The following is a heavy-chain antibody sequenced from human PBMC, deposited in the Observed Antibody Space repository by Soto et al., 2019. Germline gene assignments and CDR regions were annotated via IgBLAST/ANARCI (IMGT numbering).Heavy chain of an antibody. V-gene: IGHV3-48*03. CDR3: ARDEGSAWYFDY. CDR1: GFTFSSYE. CDR2: ISSSGSTV. J-gene: IGHJ4*02. Sequence: GGSLRLSCGVSGFTFSSYEMNWVRQAPGKGLEWVSYISSSGSTVYYADSVKGRFTISRDNAKNSLSLQMNSLRAEDTAVYYCARDEGSAWYFDYWGQGTLVTVSS. D-gene: IGHD6-19*01.